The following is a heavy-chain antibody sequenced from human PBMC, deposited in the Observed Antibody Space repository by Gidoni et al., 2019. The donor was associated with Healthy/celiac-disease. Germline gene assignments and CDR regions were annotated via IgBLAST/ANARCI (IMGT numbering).Heavy chain of an antibody. CDR1: GYSFTSYW. D-gene: IGHD5-18*01. V-gene: IGHV5-10-1*03. CDR3: ASRTGDTAMANYYYYYMDV. CDR2: IDPSDSYT. J-gene: IGHJ6*03. Sequence: EVQLVQSGAEVKKPGESLRISCKGSGYSFTSYWISWVRQMPGKGLEWMGRIDPSDSYTNYSPSFQGHVTISADKSISTAYLQWSSLKASDTAMYYCASRTGDTAMANYYYYYMDVWGKGTTVTVSS.